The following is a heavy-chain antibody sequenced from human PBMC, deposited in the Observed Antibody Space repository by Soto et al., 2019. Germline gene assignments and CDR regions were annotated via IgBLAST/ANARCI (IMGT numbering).Heavy chain of an antibody. D-gene: IGHD6-13*01. CDR2: ISGSGGST. CDR3: AKDSHDVDSRNNWLEP. CDR1: GFTFSSYA. V-gene: IGHV3-23*01. J-gene: IGHJ5*02. Sequence: GSMRLSCAAYGFTFSSYAMSWVHTAPGKGLEWVSTISGSGGSTYYADSVKGRFTISRDNSKNTLYLQMNSLRAEDTAVYYCAKDSHDVDSRNNWLEPWGQGTLVTV.